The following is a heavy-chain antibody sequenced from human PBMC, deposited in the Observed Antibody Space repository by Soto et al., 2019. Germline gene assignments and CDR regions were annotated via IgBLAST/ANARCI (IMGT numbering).Heavy chain of an antibody. CDR3: ARTLSSGPRRRDLYYFDY. CDR1: GYTFTSYG. J-gene: IGHJ4*02. CDR2: ISAYNGNT. D-gene: IGHD3-22*01. V-gene: IGHV1-18*01. Sequence: GASVKVSCKASGYTFTSYGISWVRQAPGQGLEWMGWISAYNGNTNYAQKLQGRVTMTTDTSTSTAYMELRSLRSDDTAVYYCARTLSSGPRRRDLYYFDYWGQGTLVTASS.